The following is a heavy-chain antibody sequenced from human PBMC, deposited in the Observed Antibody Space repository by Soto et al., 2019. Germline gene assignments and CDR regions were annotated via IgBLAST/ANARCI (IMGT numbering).Heavy chain of an antibody. J-gene: IGHJ5*02. CDR2: IYYSGGI. CDR3: ASISYFYDSSGYYHNWFAP. CDR1: GGSISSYY. Sequence: SSETLSLTCTVSGGSISSYYWSWIRQAPGKGLEWIGYIYYSGGIKCNSSLKSRVTISLDTSKNQFSLKLSSVTAADTAVYYCASISYFYDSSGYYHNWFAPWGQGTLVPVSS. V-gene: IGHV4-59*08. D-gene: IGHD3-22*01.